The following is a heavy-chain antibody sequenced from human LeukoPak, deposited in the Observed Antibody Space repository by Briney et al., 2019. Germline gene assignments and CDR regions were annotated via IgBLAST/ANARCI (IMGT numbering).Heavy chain of an antibody. J-gene: IGHJ4*02. V-gene: IGHV3-74*01. CDR1: GFTFSSYW. CDR3: ARDLDYGGYSNFDY. CDR2: IKSDGSST. D-gene: IGHD4-23*01. Sequence: PGGSLRPSCAASGFTFSSYWMHWVRQAPGKGLVWVSRIKSDGSSTSYADSAKGRFTISRDNAKNTLYLQMNSLRAEDTAVYYCARDLDYGGYSNFDYWGQGTLVTVSS.